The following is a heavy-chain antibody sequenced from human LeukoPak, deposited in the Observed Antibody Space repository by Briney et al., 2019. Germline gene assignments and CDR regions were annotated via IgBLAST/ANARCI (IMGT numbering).Heavy chain of an antibody. V-gene: IGHV3-30*02. D-gene: IGHD6-13*01. CDR1: GFTFSTYG. CDR2: IRYDGSNK. J-gene: IGHJ6*03. Sequence: GGSLRLSCAASGFTFSTYGMHWVRQAPGKGLEWVAFIRYDGSNKYYADSVKGRFTISRDNSKNTLYLQMNSLRAEDTAVYYCARAENGYSSSWSYNYYYMDVWGKGTTVTVSS. CDR3: ARAENGYSSSWSYNYYYMDV.